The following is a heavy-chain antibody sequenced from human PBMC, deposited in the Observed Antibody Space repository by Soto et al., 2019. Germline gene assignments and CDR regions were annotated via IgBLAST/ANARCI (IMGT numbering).Heavy chain of an antibody. V-gene: IGHV3-7*03. CDR1: GFSFSSYW. CDR3: AITTSTVSYWFDP. J-gene: IGHJ5*02. D-gene: IGHD4-4*01. CDR2: IKEDGGEQ. Sequence: QLMQSGGGLVRPGGSLRLSCAASGFSFSSYWMSWDRQAPGKGPEWVANIKEDGGEQHYVDSVKGRFTISRDNTENSLFLQMNNLRAEDSAIYYCAITTSTVSYWFDPWGPGTQVTVSS.